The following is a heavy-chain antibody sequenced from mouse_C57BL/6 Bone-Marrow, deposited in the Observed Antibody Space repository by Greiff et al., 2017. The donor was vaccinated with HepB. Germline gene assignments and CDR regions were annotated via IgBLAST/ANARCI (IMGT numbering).Heavy chain of an antibody. V-gene: IGHV1-69*01. D-gene: IGHD3-2*02. J-gene: IGHJ2*01. CDR3: ARLGTAQATPYFDY. CDR2: IDPSDSYT. CDR1: GYTFTSYW. Sequence: QVQLKEPGAELVMPGASVKLSCKASGYTFTSYWMHWVKQRPGQGLEWIGEIDPSDSYTNYNQKFKGKSTLTVDKSSSTAYMQLSSLTSEDSAVYYCARLGTAQATPYFDYWGQGTTLTVSS.